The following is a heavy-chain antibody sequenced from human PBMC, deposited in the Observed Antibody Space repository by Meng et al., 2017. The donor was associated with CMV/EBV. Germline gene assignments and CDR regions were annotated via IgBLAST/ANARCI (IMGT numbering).Heavy chain of an antibody. J-gene: IGHJ5*02. Sequence: AWVTQPGSSVKAPCKASGGTFSRYAISRGRQAPGQGLEWMGGIIPIFGTANYAQKFQGRVTITADESTSTAYMELSSLRSEDTAVYYCARDYSGIAARPGFDPWGQGTLVTVSS. CDR3: ARDYSGIAARPGFDP. V-gene: IGHV1-69*01. D-gene: IGHD6-6*01. CDR1: GGTFSRYA. CDR2: IIPIFGTA.